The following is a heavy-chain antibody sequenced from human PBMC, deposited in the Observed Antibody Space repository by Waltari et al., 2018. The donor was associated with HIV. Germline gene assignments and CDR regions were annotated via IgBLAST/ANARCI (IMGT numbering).Heavy chain of an antibody. D-gene: IGHD2-15*01. Sequence: QVQLQESGPGLLRPSQTLSLTCAASGVPINIGGYSWSWVRQNPGTGLEWIGHIYTNGNTYYNPSLQSRVTISLDTSQNQFSLRLNSVTAADNAVYYCARGRKGYLGIEDFDSWGQGTLVTVSS. CDR2: IYTNGNT. CDR3: ARGRKGYLGIEDFDS. V-gene: IGHV4-31*11. J-gene: IGHJ4*02. CDR1: GVPINIGGYS.